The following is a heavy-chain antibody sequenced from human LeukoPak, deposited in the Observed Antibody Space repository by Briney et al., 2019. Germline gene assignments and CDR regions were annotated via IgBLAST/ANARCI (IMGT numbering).Heavy chain of an antibody. J-gene: IGHJ6*04. CDR3: ASGDIVVVVANPGPLDV. Sequence: SETLSLTCTVSGGSVSSGSYYWSWIRQPPGKGLEWIGYIYYSGSTNYNPSLKSRVTISVDTSKNQFSLKLSSVTAADTAVYYCASGDIVVVVANPGPLDVWGKGTTVTVSS. CDR2: IYYSGST. CDR1: GGSVSSGSYY. V-gene: IGHV4-61*01. D-gene: IGHD2-15*01.